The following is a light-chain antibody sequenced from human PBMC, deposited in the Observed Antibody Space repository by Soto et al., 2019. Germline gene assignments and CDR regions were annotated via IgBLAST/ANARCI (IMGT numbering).Light chain of an antibody. J-gene: IGLJ3*02. CDR3: FSYASSSTFRV. V-gene: IGLV2-23*01. CDR1: SSDVGSYNL. CDR2: EGS. Sequence: QSALTQPASVSGSPGQSITISCTGTSSDVGSYNLVSWYQQHPGKAPKLMIYEGSKRPSGVSNRFSGSKSGNTASLTISGLQAEDAADYYCFSYASSSTFRVFGGGTKVTVL.